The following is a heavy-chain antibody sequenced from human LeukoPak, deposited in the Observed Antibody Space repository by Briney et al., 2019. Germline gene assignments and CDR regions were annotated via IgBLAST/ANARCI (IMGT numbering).Heavy chain of an antibody. D-gene: IGHD3-3*01. CDR3: ARGYHYDFWSGYYPDAFDI. CDR2: INHSGSN. J-gene: IGHJ3*02. Sequence: SETLSLTCAVYGGSFSGYYWTWIRQPPGKGLEWIGEINHSGSNNYNPSLKSRVTISVDTSKNQFSLKLTSVTAADTAVYYCARGYHYDFWSGYYPDAFDIWGQGTMVTVSS. V-gene: IGHV4-34*01. CDR1: GGSFSGYY.